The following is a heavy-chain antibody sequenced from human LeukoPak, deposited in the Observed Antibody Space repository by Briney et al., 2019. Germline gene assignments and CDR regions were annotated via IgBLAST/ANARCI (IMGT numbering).Heavy chain of an antibody. V-gene: IGHV4-59*11. CDR2: IHYSGST. D-gene: IGHD2-15*01. J-gene: IGHJ4*02. CDR1: DGSISSHY. Sequence: SETLSLTCTVSDGSISSHYWSWIRQPPGKGLEWIGYIHYSGSTNYNPSLKSRVIMSVDTSKNQFSLKLSSVTAADTVVYYCARSDQLLSCSAGSCYLTYRGQGTLVTVSS. CDR3: ARSDQLLSCSAGSCYLTY.